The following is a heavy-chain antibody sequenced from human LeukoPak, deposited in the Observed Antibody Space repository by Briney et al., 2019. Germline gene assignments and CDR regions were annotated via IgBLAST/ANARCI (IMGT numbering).Heavy chain of an antibody. Sequence: SVKVSCKASGGTFSSYAISWVRQAPGQGLEWMGGIIPIFGTANYVQKFQGRVTITADESTSTAYMELSSLRSEDTAVYYCARDFGAAVDDYGDLRSGYYFDYWGQGTLVTVSS. CDR3: ARDFGAAVDDYGDLRSGYYFDY. D-gene: IGHD4-17*01. V-gene: IGHV1-69*13. CDR1: GGTFSSYA. CDR2: IIPIFGTA. J-gene: IGHJ4*02.